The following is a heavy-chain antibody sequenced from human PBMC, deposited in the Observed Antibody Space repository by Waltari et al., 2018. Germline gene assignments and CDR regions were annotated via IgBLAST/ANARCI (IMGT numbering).Heavy chain of an antibody. CDR2: LKQDGSEK. Sequence: EVQLVESGGGLVQPGGSLRLSCAASGFTFSSYWMSWVRQAPGKGLEWVANLKQDGSEKYYVDSVKGRFTISRDNAKNSLYLQMNSLRAEDTAVYYCASQEWELQFGYWGQGTLVTVSS. CDR3: ASQEWELQFGY. V-gene: IGHV3-7*01. CDR1: GFTFSSYW. J-gene: IGHJ4*02. D-gene: IGHD1-26*01.